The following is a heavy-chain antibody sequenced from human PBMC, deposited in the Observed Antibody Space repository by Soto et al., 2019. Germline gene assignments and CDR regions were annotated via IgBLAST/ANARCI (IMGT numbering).Heavy chain of an antibody. Sequence: PSGTLSLPCAVSGASFSNTDWWSWVRQRPGKGLEWIGEIYHSGTTNCDPSLKSRVTISLDKSKSQFSLKLTSVTAADTAVYFCAIPVAGDFDYWGKGPLVTVSS. J-gene: IGHJ4*02. CDR1: GASFSNTDW. V-gene: IGHV4-4*02. CDR3: AIPVAGDFDY. D-gene: IGHD6-13*01. CDR2: IYHSGTT.